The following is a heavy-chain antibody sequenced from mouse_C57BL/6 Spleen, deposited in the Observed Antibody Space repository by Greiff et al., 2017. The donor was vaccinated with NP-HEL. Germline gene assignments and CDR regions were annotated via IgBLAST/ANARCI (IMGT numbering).Heavy chain of an antibody. CDR1: GYAFSSSW. CDR2: IYPGDGDT. V-gene: IGHV1-82*01. J-gene: IGHJ4*01. Sequence: QVQLQQSGPELVKPGASVKISCKASGYAFSSSWMNWVKQRPGKGLEWIGRIYPGDGDTNYNGKFKGKATLTADKSSSTAYMQLSSLTSEDSAVYFCARRGYDRAMDYWGQGTSVTVSS. D-gene: IGHD2-2*01. CDR3: ARRGYDRAMDY.